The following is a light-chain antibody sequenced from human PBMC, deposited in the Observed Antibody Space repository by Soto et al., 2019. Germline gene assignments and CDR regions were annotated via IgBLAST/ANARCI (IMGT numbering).Light chain of an antibody. Sequence: DIQMTQSPSSLSASVGDRVTITCQASQDISNYLNWYQQKPGKAPKLLIYDASNLETXXXXXXXXXXXXXXXXXXXXXXXPEDIATYYCQQYDNLPLTFGPGTKVDXK. CDR3: QQYDNLPLT. CDR1: QDISNY. CDR2: DAS. J-gene: IGKJ3*01. V-gene: IGKV1-33*01.